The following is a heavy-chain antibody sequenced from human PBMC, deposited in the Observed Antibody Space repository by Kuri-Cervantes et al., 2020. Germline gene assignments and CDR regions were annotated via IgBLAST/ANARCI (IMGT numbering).Heavy chain of an antibody. D-gene: IGHD6-19*01. Sequence: GESLKISCAASGFAFSSYGMHWVRQAPGKGLEWVAVISYVGSNKYYADSVKGRFTISRDNSKNSLYLQMNSLRVEDTAMYYCARDWAGKDFWGQGTLVTVSS. V-gene: IGHV3-33*05. CDR2: ISYVGSNK. CDR1: GFAFSSYG. J-gene: IGHJ4*02. CDR3: ARDWAGKDF.